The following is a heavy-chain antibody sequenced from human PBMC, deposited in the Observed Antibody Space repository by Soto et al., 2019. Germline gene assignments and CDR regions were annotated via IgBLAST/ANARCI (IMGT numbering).Heavy chain of an antibody. CDR1: GYSFSIYG. Sequence: GASVKVSCKASGYSFSIYGINWVRQAPGQGLEWMGWISAYNGNTNYAQKVQGRVTMTRDTSISTAYMELSRLRSDDTAVYYCARDSRYPISGSYYFDYWGQGTLVTVYS. CDR3: ARDSRYPISGSYYFDY. J-gene: IGHJ4*02. V-gene: IGHV1-18*04. D-gene: IGHD1-26*01. CDR2: ISAYNGNT.